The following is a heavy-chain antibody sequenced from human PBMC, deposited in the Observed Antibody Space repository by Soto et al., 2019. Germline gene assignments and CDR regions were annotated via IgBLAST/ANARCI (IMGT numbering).Heavy chain of an antibody. CDR1: GDSISTVDYF. Sequence: PSETLSLTCSVSGDSISTVDYFWAWIRQPPGQALEYIGYIYKSTTTYYNPSFESRVAISLDTSKSQFSLTVTSVYFCARGRYCLTGRCFPNWFDSWGQGTLVTVSS. J-gene: IGHJ5*01. CDR2: IYKSTTT. V-gene: IGHV4-30-4*02. CDR3: TGRCFPNWFDS. D-gene: IGHD2-15*01.